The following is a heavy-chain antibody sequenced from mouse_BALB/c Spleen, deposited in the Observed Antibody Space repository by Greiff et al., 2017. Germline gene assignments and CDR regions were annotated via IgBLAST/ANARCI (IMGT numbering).Heavy chain of an antibody. CDR1: GYAFSSSW. V-gene: IGHV1-82*01. D-gene: IGHD2-4*01. CDR3: ARANMITTRYYAMDY. Sequence: QVQLQQSGPELVKPGASVKISCKASGYAFSSSWMNWVKQRPGQGLEWIGRIYPGDGDTNYNGKFKGKATLTADKSSSTAYMQLSSLTSVDSAVYFCARANMITTRYYAMDYWGQGTSVTVSS. CDR2: IYPGDGDT. J-gene: IGHJ4*01.